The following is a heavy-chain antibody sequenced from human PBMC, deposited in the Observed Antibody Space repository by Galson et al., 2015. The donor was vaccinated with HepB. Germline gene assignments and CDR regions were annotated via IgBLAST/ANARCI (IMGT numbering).Heavy chain of an antibody. CDR3: AREDSGSYSGNFDF. D-gene: IGHD1-26*01. J-gene: IGHJ4*02. Sequence: CAISGDSVSSESAAWNWIRQSPSRGLEWLGKAFYRSKWYNNYAASVKSRITINPDTAKNQISLQLKSVTPEDMAVYFCAREDSGSYSGNFDFWGQGTLVTVSS. CDR2: AFYRSKWYN. V-gene: IGHV6-1*01. CDR1: GDSVSSESAA.